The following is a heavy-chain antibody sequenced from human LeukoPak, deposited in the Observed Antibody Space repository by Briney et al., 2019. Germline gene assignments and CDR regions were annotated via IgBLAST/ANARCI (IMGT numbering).Heavy chain of an antibody. CDR2: INHSGST. J-gene: IGHJ6*02. D-gene: IGHD6-13*01. CDR3: AEGVAAAGREYGMDV. CDR1: GGSFSGYY. Sequence: SETLSLSCAVYGGSFSGYYWSWIRQPPGKGLKWIGEINHSGSTNYNPSLKSRVTISVDTSKNQFSLKLSSVTAADTAVYYCAEGVAAAGREYGMDVWGQGTTVTVSS. V-gene: IGHV4-34*01.